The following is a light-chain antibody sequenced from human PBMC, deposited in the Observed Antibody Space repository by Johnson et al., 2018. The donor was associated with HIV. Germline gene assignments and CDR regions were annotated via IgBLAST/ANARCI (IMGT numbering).Light chain of an antibody. Sequence: QSVLTQPPSVSAAPGQKVTISCSGTNSNIGTYYVSWYQHLPGTAPKLLIYENNKRPSGLPDRFSGSKSGTSATLGITGLQTGDEADYYCGTWDSSLSAGVFGTGTKVTVL. CDR1: NSNIGTYY. V-gene: IGLV1-51*02. J-gene: IGLJ1*01. CDR2: ENN. CDR3: GTWDSSLSAGV.